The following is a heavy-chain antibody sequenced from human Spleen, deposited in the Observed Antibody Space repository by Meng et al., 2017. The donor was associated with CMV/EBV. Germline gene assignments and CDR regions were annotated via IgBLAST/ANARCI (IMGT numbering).Heavy chain of an antibody. J-gene: IGHJ4*02. CDR1: RFTFNDFE. D-gene: IGHD6-19*01. CDR3: ARDRGSIVVPGTPFSDY. Sequence: GGSLRLSCVVSRFTFNDFEMSWVRQAPGKGPEWVSYISSSGYTIHYADSVKGRFTISRDNAKNSLHLQMNNLRAEDTAVYYCARDRGSIVVPGTPFSDYWGQGSLVTVSS. V-gene: IGHV3-48*03. CDR2: ISSSGYTI.